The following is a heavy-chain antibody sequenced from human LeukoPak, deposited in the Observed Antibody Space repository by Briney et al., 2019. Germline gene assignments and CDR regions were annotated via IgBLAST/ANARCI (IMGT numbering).Heavy chain of an antibody. Sequence: PSETLSLTCSVSGGSVSSGSYYWSWIRQPPGKGLEWIGYTYYSGSTNYNPSLKSRVTISVDTSKNQFSLKLSSVTAADTAVYYCARDGGSGPDYGMDVWGQGTTVTVSS. V-gene: IGHV4-61*01. CDR1: GGSVSSGSYY. CDR2: TYYSGST. D-gene: IGHD3-10*01. CDR3: ARDGGSGPDYGMDV. J-gene: IGHJ6*02.